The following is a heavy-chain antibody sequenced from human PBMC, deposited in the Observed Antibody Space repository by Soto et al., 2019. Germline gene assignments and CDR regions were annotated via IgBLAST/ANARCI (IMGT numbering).Heavy chain of an antibody. Sequence: EVQLMESGGGLVQPGGSLRLSCVASGFTFSDYWIHWVRQGPGKGLVWVARIERNGLTTRYADSVKGRFTITRNNGRNTVSLEMNGLRVEDTAMYYCARHRTVEGGGFDLWGQGTMVTVSS. V-gene: IGHV3-74*01. J-gene: IGHJ3*01. CDR3: ARHRTVEGGGFDL. D-gene: IGHD7-27*01. CDR2: IERNGLTT. CDR1: GFTFSDYW.